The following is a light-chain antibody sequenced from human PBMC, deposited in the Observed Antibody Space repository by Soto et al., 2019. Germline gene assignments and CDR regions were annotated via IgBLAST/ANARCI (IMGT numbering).Light chain of an antibody. Sequence: EIVLTQSPGTLSLSPGERATLSCRASQSVSSSYLAWYQRKPGQAPRLLIYGASNRATGIPDRFSGGGSGTDFTLTISRLEPEDSALYYCQKYETSPYTFGQGTKLEIK. V-gene: IGKV3-20*01. CDR1: QSVSSSY. J-gene: IGKJ2*01. CDR3: QKYETSPYT. CDR2: GAS.